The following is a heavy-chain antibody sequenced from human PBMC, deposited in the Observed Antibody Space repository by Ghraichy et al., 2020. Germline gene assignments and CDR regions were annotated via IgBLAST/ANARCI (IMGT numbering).Heavy chain of an antibody. CDR3: AATLREARWVFFDL. J-gene: IGHJ4*02. CDR2: IKEDGSDE. V-gene: IGHV3-7*01. Sequence: GGSLRLSCAASGFTFSYYWMSWVRQAPGKGLEWVANIKEDGSDEYFLASVKGRFSISRDNAKNSFYLQMNTLRAEDTAVYYCAATLREARWVFFDLWGQGALVAVSS. CDR1: GFTFSYYW. D-gene: IGHD3-16*01.